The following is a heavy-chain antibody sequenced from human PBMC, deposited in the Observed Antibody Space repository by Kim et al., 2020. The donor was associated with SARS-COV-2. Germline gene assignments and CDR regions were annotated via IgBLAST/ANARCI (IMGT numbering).Heavy chain of an antibody. J-gene: IGHJ2*01. CDR3: ARGARLPTVLNWYFEL. CDR1: GGSISSCNW. V-gene: IGHV4-4*02. Sequence: SETLSLTCAVSGGSISSCNWWSWVHQPAGEGVEWIGEVYDSGSTNYNPSVKRRVTISVNKANNQFSLKLSSVTAADTAVYYCARGARLPTVLNWYFELWGDGTLVTVSS. CDR2: VYDSGST.